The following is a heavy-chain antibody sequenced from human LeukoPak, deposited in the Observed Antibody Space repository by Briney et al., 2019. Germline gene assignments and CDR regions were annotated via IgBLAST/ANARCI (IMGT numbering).Heavy chain of an antibody. D-gene: IGHD4-17*01. J-gene: IGHJ3*02. CDR2: IYHSGST. CDR3: ARAATVTTRDAFDI. V-gene: IGHV4-30-2*01. Sequence: SETLSLTCAVSGGSISSGGYSWSLIRQPPGKGLEWIGYIYHSGSTYYNPSLKSRVTISVDRSKNQFSLKLSSVTAADTAVYYCARAATVTTRDAFDIWGQGTMVTVSS. CDR1: GGSISSGGYS.